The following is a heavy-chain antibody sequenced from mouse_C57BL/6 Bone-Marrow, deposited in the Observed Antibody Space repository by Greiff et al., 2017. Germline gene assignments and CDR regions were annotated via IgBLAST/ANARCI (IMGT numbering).Heavy chain of an antibody. CDR3: TTLTMITNFDY. J-gene: IGHJ2*01. CDR2: IDPENGDT. Sequence: EVKLQESGAELVRPGASVKLSCTASGFNIKDDYMHWVKQRPEQGLEWIGWIDPENGDTEYASKFQGKATITADTSSNTAYLQLSSLTSEDTAVYYCTTLTMITNFDYWGQGTTLTVSS. V-gene: IGHV14-4*01. CDR1: GFNIKDDY. D-gene: IGHD2-4*01.